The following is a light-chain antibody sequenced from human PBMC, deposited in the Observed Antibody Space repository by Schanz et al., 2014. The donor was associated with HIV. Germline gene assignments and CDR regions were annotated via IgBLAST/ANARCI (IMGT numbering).Light chain of an antibody. CDR1: QSVVSH. V-gene: IGKV3D-20*02. CDR2: RSS. CDR3: QQRSNWPIT. J-gene: IGKJ5*01. Sequence: EILMTQSPATLSLSPGEKATLSCRAGQSVVSHVAWYQQKPGQAPRLLIYRSSRRATGIPDRFSGSGSGTDFTLTISRLEPEDFAVYYCQQRSNWPITFGQGTRLEIK.